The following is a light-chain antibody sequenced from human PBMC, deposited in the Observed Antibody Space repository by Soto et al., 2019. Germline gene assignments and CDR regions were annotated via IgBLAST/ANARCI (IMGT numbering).Light chain of an antibody. Sequence: EIVLTQSPGTLSLSPGERATLSCRASQTVGNNYLDWYQQKPGQAPRLLIYDASNRATGIPARFSGSGSGIDFTLTISRLEPEDFAVYYCQQRSDWPPTFGGGTEVEIK. CDR2: DAS. CDR1: QTVGNNY. J-gene: IGKJ4*01. CDR3: QQRSDWPPT. V-gene: IGKV3-11*01.